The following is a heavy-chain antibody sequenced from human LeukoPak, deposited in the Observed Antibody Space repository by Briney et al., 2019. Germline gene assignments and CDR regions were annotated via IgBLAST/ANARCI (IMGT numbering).Heavy chain of an antibody. J-gene: IGHJ4*02. D-gene: IGHD3-3*01. Sequence: PGGSLRLSCAASGFTIDDYWMSWVRRAPGKGLEWVANIKEDVSDKYYVDSVKGRFTISRDNAKNSLYLQMSRLRAEDTAVYYCARVGVAGFDYWGQGILVTVSS. V-gene: IGHV3-7*03. CDR2: IKEDVSDK. CDR1: GFTIDDYW. CDR3: ARVGVAGFDY.